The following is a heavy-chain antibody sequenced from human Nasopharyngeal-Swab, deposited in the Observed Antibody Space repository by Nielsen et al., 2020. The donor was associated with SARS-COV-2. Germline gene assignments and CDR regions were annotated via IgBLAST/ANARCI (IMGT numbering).Heavy chain of an antibody. CDR3: ARPKVGYSYGLGDYYYYGMDV. V-gene: IGHV3-33*01. Sequence: GGSLRLSCAASGFTFSSYDMHWVRQAPGKGLEWVAVIWYDGSNKYYADSVKGRFTISRDNSKNTLYLQMNSLRAEDTAVYYCARPKVGYSYGLGDYYYYGMDVWGQGTTVTVSS. CDR1: GFTFSSYD. J-gene: IGHJ6*02. CDR2: IWYDGSNK. D-gene: IGHD5-18*01.